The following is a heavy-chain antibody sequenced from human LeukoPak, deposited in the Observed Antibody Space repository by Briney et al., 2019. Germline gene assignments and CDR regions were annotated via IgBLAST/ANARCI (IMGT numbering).Heavy chain of an antibody. CDR2: IYYSGST. Sequence: PSETLSLTCTVSGGSISSYYWSWIRQPPGKGLEWIGYIYYSGSTNYNPSLKSRVTISVDTSKNQFSLKLSSVTAADTAVYYCARHWDYGDYGGGYWGQGTLVTVSS. J-gene: IGHJ4*02. V-gene: IGHV4-59*08. D-gene: IGHD4-17*01. CDR1: GGSISSYY. CDR3: ARHWDYGDYGGGY.